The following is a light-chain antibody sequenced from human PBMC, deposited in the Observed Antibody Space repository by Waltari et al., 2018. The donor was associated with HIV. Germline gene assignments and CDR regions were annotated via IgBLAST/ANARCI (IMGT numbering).Light chain of an antibody. Sequence: DIVMTQSPDSLAVSLGERATLNCKSSQSLLYSSNNKNYLAWYQQKPGHPPKVLIYWASTRESGVPDRFSGSGSGTDFTLTISSLQAEDVATYYCQQHYILRSTFGGGTKLEI. CDR2: WAS. CDR3: QQHYILRST. V-gene: IGKV4-1*01. J-gene: IGKJ4*01. CDR1: QSLLYSSNNKNY.